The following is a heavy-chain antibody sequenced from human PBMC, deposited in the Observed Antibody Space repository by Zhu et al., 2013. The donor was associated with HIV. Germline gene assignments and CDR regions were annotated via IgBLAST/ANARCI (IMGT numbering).Heavy chain of an antibody. CDR2: IYHSGST. D-gene: IGHD3-3*01. V-gene: IGHV4-30-2*01. Sequence: QVQLQESGSGLVKPSQTLSLTCAVSGGSISSGGYSWSWIRQPPGKGLEWIGYIYHSGSTYYNPSLKSRVTISVDRSKNQFSLKLSSVTAADTAVYYCARVRPYDFWSGYPYYYYGMDVWGQGTTVTVSS. CDR1: GGSISSGGYS. CDR3: ARVRPYDFWSGYPYYYYGMDV. J-gene: IGHJ6*02.